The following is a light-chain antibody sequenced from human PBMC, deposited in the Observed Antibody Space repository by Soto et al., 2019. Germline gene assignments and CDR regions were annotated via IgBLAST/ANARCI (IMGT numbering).Light chain of an antibody. Sequence: EIVLTQSPGTLSLSPGERATLSCRASQSVSSSYLAWYQQKPGQAPSLLIYGASSRATGIPDRFSGSGSGTDFTLTISRLEHEDVAVYYCQQYGSSIQFTFGPGTKVDIK. CDR1: QSVSSSY. CDR2: GAS. J-gene: IGKJ3*01. V-gene: IGKV3-20*01. CDR3: QQYGSSIQFT.